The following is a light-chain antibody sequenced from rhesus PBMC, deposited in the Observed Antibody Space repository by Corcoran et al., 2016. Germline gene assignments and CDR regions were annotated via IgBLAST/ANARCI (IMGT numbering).Light chain of an antibody. J-gene: IGKJ1*01. Sequence: QVILTQSPATLSLSPGERATLSCRASQSVSSYLAWYQQKPGQAPRLLIYVASSRATGIPDRFSGSGSGTEFTLTISSLEPEDFAVYYCQKYSSSWTFGQGTKVEIK. V-gene: IGKV3-53*01. CDR1: QSVSSY. CDR3: QKYSSSWT. CDR2: VAS.